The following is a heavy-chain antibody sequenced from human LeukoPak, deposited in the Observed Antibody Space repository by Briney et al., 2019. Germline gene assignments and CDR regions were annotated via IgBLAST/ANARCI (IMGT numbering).Heavy chain of an antibody. V-gene: IGHV4-34*01. J-gene: IGHJ1*01. CDR2: INHSGST. D-gene: IGHD6-19*01. CDR1: GGSFSGYY. Sequence: SETLSLTCAVYGGSFSGYYWSWIRQPPGKGLEWIGEINHSGSTNYNPSLKSRVTISVDTSKNQFSLKLSSVTAADTAVYYCARGPYSSGWYPVGYFQRWGQGTLVTVSS. CDR3: ARGPYSSGWYPVGYFQR.